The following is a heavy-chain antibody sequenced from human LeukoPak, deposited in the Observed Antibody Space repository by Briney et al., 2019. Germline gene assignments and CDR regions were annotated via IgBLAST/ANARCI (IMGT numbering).Heavy chain of an antibody. Sequence: SETLSLTCTVSGGSISSYYWSWIRQPPGKGLEWIGYIYYSGSINYNPSLKSRVTISVDTSKNQFSLKLSSVTAADTAVYYCATSYYYMGYGKGDRAFDIWGQGTMVTVSS. CDR3: ATSYYYMGYGKGDRAFDI. J-gene: IGHJ3*02. CDR2: IYYSGSI. CDR1: GGSISSYY. V-gene: IGHV4-59*08. D-gene: IGHD3-10*01.